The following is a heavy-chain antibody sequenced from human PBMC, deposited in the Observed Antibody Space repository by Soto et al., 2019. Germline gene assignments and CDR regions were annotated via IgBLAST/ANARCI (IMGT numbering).Heavy chain of an antibody. CDR2: ISYDGSNK. D-gene: IGHD3-9*01. V-gene: IGHV3-30-3*01. Sequence: PGGCLGLSSAASGFTFSSYAMHWVRQAPGKGLEWVAVISYDGSNKYYADSVKGRFTISRDNSKNTLYLQMNSLRTGDTAVYYCARPGSGYDILTGQYFYYYHAMDVWGQGTTVTVSS. CDR3: ARPGSGYDILTGQYFYYYHAMDV. CDR1: GFTFSSYA. J-gene: IGHJ6*02.